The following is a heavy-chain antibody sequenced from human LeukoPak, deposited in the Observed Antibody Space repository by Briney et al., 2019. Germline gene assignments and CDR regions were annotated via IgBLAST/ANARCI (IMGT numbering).Heavy chain of an antibody. V-gene: IGHV1-2*02. CDR3: ARDGSYLEWYGSGINWFDP. J-gene: IGHJ5*02. CDR1: GYTFTGYY. CDR2: INPNSGGT. D-gene: IGHD3-10*01. Sequence: ASVKVSCKASGYTFTGYYMHWVRQVPGQGLEWMGWINPNSGGTNYAQKFQGRVTMTRDTSISTAYMELSRLRSDDTAVYYCARDGSYLEWYGSGINWFDPWGQGTLVTVSS.